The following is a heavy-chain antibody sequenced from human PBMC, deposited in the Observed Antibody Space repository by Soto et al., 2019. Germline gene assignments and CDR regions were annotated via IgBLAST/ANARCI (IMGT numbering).Heavy chain of an antibody. CDR2: IYYSGST. Sequence: QVQLQESGPGLVKPSQTLSLTCTVSGGSISSGGYYWSGIRQHPGKGLEWIGYIYYSGSTYYNPSLKSRVTISVDTSKNQFSLKLSSVTAADTAVYYCSRQVVAATYNWFDPWGQGTLVTVSS. CDR1: GGSISSGGYY. D-gene: IGHD2-15*01. V-gene: IGHV4-31*03. J-gene: IGHJ5*02. CDR3: SRQVVAATYNWFDP.